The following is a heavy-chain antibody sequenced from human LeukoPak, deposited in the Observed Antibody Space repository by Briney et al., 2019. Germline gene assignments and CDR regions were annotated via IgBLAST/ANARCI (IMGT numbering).Heavy chain of an antibody. D-gene: IGHD3-9*01. CDR3: ARVKNGDYDILTGLYYYYYMDV. J-gene: IGHJ6*03. CDR1: GYTFTGYY. CDR2: INPNSGGT. V-gene: IGHV1-2*02. Sequence: GASVKVSCKASGYTFTGYYMHWVRQAPGQGLEWMGWINPNSGGTNYAQKFQGRVTMTRDTSISTAYMELRSLRSDDTAVYYCARVKNGDYDILTGLYYYYYMDVWGKGTTVTVSS.